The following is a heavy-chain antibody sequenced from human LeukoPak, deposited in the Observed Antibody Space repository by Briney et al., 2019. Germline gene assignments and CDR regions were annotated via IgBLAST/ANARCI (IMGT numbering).Heavy chain of an antibody. V-gene: IGHV4-38-2*01. J-gene: IGHJ4*02. CDR3: ARRDYVSGSDRSYFDY. CDR1: GYPASSGFY. Sequence: SETLSLTCSASGYPASSGFYWGWIRQPPGKGLEWIGSIYHSGTTFYNASLQSRVSISVDTAKKNLSLKLSSLTAADTALYYCARRDYVSGSDRSYFDYWGLGTLVTVSS. D-gene: IGHD3-16*02. CDR2: IYHSGTT.